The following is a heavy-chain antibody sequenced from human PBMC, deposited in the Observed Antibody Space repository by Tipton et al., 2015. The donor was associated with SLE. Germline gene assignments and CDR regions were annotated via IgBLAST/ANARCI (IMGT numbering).Heavy chain of an antibody. D-gene: IGHD6-13*01. V-gene: IGHV3-43*02. J-gene: IGHJ4*02. CDR2: ISGDGGST. Sequence: QLVQSGGGVVQPGGSLRLSCAASGFTFDDYAMHWVRQAPGKGLEWVSLISGDGGSTYYADSVKGRFTISRDNSKNSLYLQMNSLRTEDTALYYCGKDSGRGSSSWYHFDYWGQGTLVTVSS. CDR3: GKDSGRGSSSWYHFDY. CDR1: GFTFDDYA.